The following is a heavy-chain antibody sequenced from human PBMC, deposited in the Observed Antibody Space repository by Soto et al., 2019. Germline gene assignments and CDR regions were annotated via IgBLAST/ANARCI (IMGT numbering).Heavy chain of an antibody. V-gene: IGHV4-34*01. CDR3: ARKFGDYVWGSYRHQYYFDY. D-gene: IGHD3-16*02. CDR1: VVSFSGYY. Sequence: SETLSLTCAFYVVSFSGYYWSCIRHPPGKWLEWIGEINHSGSTNYNPSLKSRVTISVDTSKNQFSLKLSSVTAADTAVYYCARKFGDYVWGSYRHQYYFDYWGQGTLVTVSS. J-gene: IGHJ4*02. CDR2: INHSGST.